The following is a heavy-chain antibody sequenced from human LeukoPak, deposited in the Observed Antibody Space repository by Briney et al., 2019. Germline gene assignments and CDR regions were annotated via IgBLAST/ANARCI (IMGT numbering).Heavy chain of an antibody. Sequence: ASVKVSCKVSGYTLTELSMHWVRQAPGKGLEWMGGFDPEDGETIYAQKFQGRVTITTDESTSTAYMELSSLRSGDTAVYYCARDPGDHGAFDIWGQGTMVTVSS. CDR3: ARDPGDHGAFDI. D-gene: IGHD7-27*01. CDR1: GYTLTELS. V-gene: IGHV1-24*01. CDR2: FDPEDGET. J-gene: IGHJ3*02.